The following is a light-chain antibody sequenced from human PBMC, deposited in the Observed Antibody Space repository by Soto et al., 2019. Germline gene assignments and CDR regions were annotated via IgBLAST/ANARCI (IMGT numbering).Light chain of an antibody. CDR1: QSVSSNY. CDR3: QQYAVSPWT. CDR2: GAS. Sequence: EIVLTQSPGPLSLSPGERATLSCRASQSVSSNYLAWYQQKPGQAPRLLIYGASNRATGIPDRFSGSESGTDFTLTISRLEPEDFAVYFCQQYAVSPWTFGQGTKVEIK. V-gene: IGKV3-20*01. J-gene: IGKJ1*01.